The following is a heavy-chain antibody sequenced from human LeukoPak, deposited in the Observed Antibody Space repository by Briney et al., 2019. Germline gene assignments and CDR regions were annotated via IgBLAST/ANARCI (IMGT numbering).Heavy chain of an antibody. V-gene: IGHV4-4*07. CDR3: AKLSSNWYFDS. Sequence: PSETLSLTCTVSGGSISSYYWSWIRQPAGKGLEWIGRIYTSGSTNYNPSLKSRVTISVDTSKNQFSLSLSVVAAADTAVYYCAKLSSNWYFDSWGRGTLVTVSS. J-gene: IGHJ4*02. CDR1: GGSISSYY. CDR2: IYTSGST. D-gene: IGHD1-1*01.